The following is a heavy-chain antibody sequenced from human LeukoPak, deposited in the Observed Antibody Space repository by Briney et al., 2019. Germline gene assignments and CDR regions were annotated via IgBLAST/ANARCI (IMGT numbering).Heavy chain of an antibody. CDR1: GGSFSGYY. J-gene: IGHJ4*02. D-gene: IGHD6-13*01. Sequence: SETLSLTCAVYGGSFSGYYWSWIRQPPGKGLEWIGEINHSGSTNYNPSLKSRVTISVDTSKNQFSLKLSSVTAADTAVYYCARTIILTSRSWYDYWGQGTLVTVSS. V-gene: IGHV4-34*01. CDR3: ARTIILTSRSWYDY. CDR2: INHSGST.